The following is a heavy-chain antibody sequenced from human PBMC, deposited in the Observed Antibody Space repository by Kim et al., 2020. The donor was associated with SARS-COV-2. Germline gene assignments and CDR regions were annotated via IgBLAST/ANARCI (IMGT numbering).Heavy chain of an antibody. CDR1: GGSFSGYY. CDR3: ARGRSYSGYDS. Sequence: SETLSLTCAVYGGSFSGYYWSWIRQPPGKGLEWIGEINHSGSTNYNPSLKSRVTISVDTSKNQFSLKLSSVTAADTAVYYCARGRSYSGYDSWGQGTLVT. V-gene: IGHV4-34*01. J-gene: IGHJ4*02. D-gene: IGHD5-12*01. CDR2: INHSGST.